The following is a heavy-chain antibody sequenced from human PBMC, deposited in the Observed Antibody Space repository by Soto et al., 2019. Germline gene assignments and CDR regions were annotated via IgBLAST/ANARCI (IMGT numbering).Heavy chain of an antibody. CDR1: GFTFSGYG. J-gene: IGHJ4*02. CDR2: ISYDGSDK. V-gene: IGHV3-30*18. D-gene: IGHD1-26*01. CDR3: AKNYAGGSYDY. Sequence: QVQLVESGGGVVQPGRSLRLSCAASGFTFSGYGMHWVRQAPGKGLEWVALISYDGSDKYYAESVKGGCTISTDNSNNTLYLQMNSPRAEETAVYYCAKNYAGGSYDYSGQGSMVTVSS.